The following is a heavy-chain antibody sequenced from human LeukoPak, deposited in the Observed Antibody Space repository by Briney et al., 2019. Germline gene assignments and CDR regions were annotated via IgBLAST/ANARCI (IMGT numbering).Heavy chain of an antibody. V-gene: IGHV4-4*07. CDR2: IYTSGST. Sequence: SETLSLTCTVSGGSISSYYWSWIRQPAGKGLEWIGRIYTSGSTNYNPSLKSRVTISVDTSKNQFSLKLSSVTAADTAVYYCARDGYGVVVPAAITRDAFDIWGQGTMVTVSS. CDR3: ARDGYGVVVPAAITRDAFDI. J-gene: IGHJ3*02. D-gene: IGHD2-2*01. CDR1: GGSISSYY.